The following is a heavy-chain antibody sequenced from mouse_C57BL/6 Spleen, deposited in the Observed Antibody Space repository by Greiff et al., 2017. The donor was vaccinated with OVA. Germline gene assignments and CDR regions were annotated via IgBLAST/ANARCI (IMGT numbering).Heavy chain of an antibody. CDR3: ARTPYDYDGDYYAMDY. V-gene: IGHV1-26*01. Sequence: EVQLQQSGPELVKPGASVKISCKASGYTFTDYYMNWVKQSHGKSLEWIGDINPNNGGTSYNQKFKGKATLTVDKSSSTAYIELRSLTSEDSAVYYCARTPYDYDGDYYAMDYWGQGTSVTVSS. J-gene: IGHJ4*01. CDR1: GYTFTDYY. D-gene: IGHD2-4*01. CDR2: INPNNGGT.